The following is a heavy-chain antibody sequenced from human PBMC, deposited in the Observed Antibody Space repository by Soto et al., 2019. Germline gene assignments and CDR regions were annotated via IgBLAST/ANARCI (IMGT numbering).Heavy chain of an antibody. CDR2: IYYSGST. CDR1: GGSISSGDYY. V-gene: IGHV4-30-4*01. Sequence: SETLSLTCTVSGGSISSGDYYWSWIRQPPGKGLEWIGYIYYSGSTYYNPSLKSRVTISVDTSKSQFSLKLSSVTAADTAVYYCARVVACSGGSCFFSWFDPWGQGTLVTVSS. D-gene: IGHD2-15*01. J-gene: IGHJ5*02. CDR3: ARVVACSGGSCFFSWFDP.